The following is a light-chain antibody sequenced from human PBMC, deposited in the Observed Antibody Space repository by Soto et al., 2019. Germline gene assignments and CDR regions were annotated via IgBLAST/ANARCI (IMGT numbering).Light chain of an antibody. CDR3: QQSYSTPPT. V-gene: IGKV1-39*01. Sequence: DIQMTQSPSSLSASVGDRVTITCRASQSISSYVNWYQQKPGKAPNLLIYAASSLQSVIPSRFSASGSRTDFTLTISSLHPEDFATYDCQQSYSTPPTFGHGTKVEIK. J-gene: IGKJ1*01. CDR1: QSISSY. CDR2: AAS.